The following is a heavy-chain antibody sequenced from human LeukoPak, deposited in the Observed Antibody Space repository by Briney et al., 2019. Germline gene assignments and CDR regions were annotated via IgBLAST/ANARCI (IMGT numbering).Heavy chain of an antibody. CDR3: AKAGKYFDWLLTFDY. CDR2: ISGSGGST. Sequence: GGSLRLSCAASGFTFSSYAMSWVRQAPGKGLEWVSAISGSGGSTYYADSVKGRFTISRDNSKNTLYLQMNGLRAEDTAVYYCAKAGKYFDWLLTFDYWGQGTLVTVSS. J-gene: IGHJ4*02. V-gene: IGHV3-23*01. CDR1: GFTFSSYA. D-gene: IGHD3-9*01.